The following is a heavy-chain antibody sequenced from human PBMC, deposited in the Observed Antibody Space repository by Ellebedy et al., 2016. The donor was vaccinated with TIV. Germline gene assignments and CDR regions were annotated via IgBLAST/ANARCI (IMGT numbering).Heavy chain of an antibody. CDR1: GYTFTSNY. CDR2: INPSGGST. V-gene: IGHV1-46*01. Sequence: AASVKVSCKASGYTFTSNYMRWVRQAPGQGLEWMGIINPSGGSTSYAQKFQGRVTVTRETATSTVYMELNSLRSEDTAVYHCARGGDSSGYLFDYWGQGTLVTVSS. CDR3: ARGGDSSGYLFDY. D-gene: IGHD3-22*01. J-gene: IGHJ4*02.